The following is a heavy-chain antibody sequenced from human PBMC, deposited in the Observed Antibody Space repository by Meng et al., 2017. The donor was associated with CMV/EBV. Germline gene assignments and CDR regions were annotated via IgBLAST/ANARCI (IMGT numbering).Heavy chain of an antibody. Sequence: ASVKVSCKASGYTFTGYYMHWVRQAPGQGLEWMGWINPNSGGTNYAQKFQGRVTMTRDTSISTAYMELSRLRSDDTAVYYCARDFANEGVYYYDYYYGMDVWGQGTPVTVSS. CDR1: GYTFTGYY. V-gene: IGHV1-2*02. CDR3: ARDFANEGVYYYDYYYGMDV. CDR2: INPNSGGT. J-gene: IGHJ6*02. D-gene: IGHD3-10*01.